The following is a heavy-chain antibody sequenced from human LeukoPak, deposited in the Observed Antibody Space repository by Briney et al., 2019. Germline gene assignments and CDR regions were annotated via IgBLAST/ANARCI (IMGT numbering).Heavy chain of an antibody. CDR1: GFTFSSYG. J-gene: IGHJ4*02. CDR3: ARATSFDY. Sequence: PGRSLRLSCAASGFTFSSYGMHWVRQAPGKGLEWVAVIWYDGSNKYYADSVKGRFTIARDNAKDSLYLQMNSLRAEDTAVYYCARATSFDYWGQGTLVTVSS. CDR2: IWYDGSNK. V-gene: IGHV3-33*01.